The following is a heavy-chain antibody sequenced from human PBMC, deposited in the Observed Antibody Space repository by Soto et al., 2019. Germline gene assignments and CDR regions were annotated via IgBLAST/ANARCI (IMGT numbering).Heavy chain of an antibody. Sequence: QVQLVESGGGVVQPGRSLRLSCAASGFTFSSYGMHWVRQAPGKGLEWVAVISYDGGNKYYADSVKGRFTISRDNSKNTLYLQMNSLRAEDTAVYYCVSGDVWGQGTTVTVSS. CDR1: GFTFSSYG. CDR3: VSGDV. J-gene: IGHJ6*02. CDR2: ISYDGGNK. V-gene: IGHV3-30*03.